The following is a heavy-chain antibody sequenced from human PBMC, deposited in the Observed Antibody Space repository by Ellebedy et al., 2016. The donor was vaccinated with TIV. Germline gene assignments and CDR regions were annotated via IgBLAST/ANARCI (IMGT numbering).Heavy chain of an antibody. V-gene: IGHV3-74*03. CDR2: IKGDGSGI. Sequence: GESLKISCAASGFSFGSYWMLWVRQPPGKGLEWVSRIKGDGSGITYADSVRGRFTISRDNAKNSLYLQMNSLKTEDTAVYYCAKRLELRRVPDYWGQGTLVTVSS. J-gene: IGHJ4*02. CDR1: GFSFGSYW. D-gene: IGHD1-7*01. CDR3: AKRLELRRVPDY.